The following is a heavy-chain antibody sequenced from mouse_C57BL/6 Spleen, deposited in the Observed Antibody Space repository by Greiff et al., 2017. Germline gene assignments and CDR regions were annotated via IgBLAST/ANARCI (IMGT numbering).Heavy chain of an antibody. CDR2: IDPETGGT. V-gene: IGHV1-15*01. J-gene: IGHJ2*01. CDR1: GYTFTDYE. Sequence: QVQLKQSGAELVRPGASVTLSCKASGYTFTDYEMHWVKQTPVHGLEWIGAIDPETGGTAYNQKFKGKAILTADKSSSTAYMELRSLTSEDSAVYYCTSREGPKNGYWGQGTTLTVSS. CDR3: TSREGPKNGY.